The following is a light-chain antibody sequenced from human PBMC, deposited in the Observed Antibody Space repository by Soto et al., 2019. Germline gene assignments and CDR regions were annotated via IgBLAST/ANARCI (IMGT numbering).Light chain of an antibody. CDR2: EVS. CDR1: SSDVGGYNY. Sequence: QSVLTQPASVSGSPRKSITISCTGTSSDVGGYNYVSWYQQHPGKATKLMIYEVSNRPSGVSNRFSGSKSGNTASLTISGLQAEDEADYYCSSYTSSSTLVFGPGTKLTVL. CDR3: SSYTSSSTLV. V-gene: IGLV2-14*01. J-gene: IGLJ1*01.